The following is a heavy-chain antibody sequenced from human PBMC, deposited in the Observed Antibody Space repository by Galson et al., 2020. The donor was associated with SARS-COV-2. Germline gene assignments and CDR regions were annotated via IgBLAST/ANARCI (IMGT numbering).Heavy chain of an antibody. J-gene: IGHJ4*02. CDR3: ASLTPGVAALFDY. CDR1: GFTFSSYG. V-gene: IGHV3-30*03. CDR2: ISYDGSNK. Sequence: GGSLRLSCAASGFTFSSYGMHWVRQAPGKGLEWVAVISYDGSNKYYADSVKGRFTISRDNSKNTLYLQMNSLRAEDTAVYYCASLTPGVAALFDYWGQGTLVTVSS. D-gene: IGHD2-15*01.